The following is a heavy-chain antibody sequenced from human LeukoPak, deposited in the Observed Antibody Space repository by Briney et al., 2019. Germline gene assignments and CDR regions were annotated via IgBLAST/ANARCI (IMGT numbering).Heavy chain of an antibody. V-gene: IGHV4-59*01. CDR1: GGSISTYY. CDR3: ARGGAARLHFQN. D-gene: IGHD6-6*01. J-gene: IGHJ1*01. CDR2: IYHSGST. Sequence: SETLSLTCTVSGGSISTYYWNWIRQPPGKRLEWIGYIYHSGSTNYNPSLQSRVTISVDTSKNQFSLNLNSVTAADTAVYYCARGGAARLHFQNWGQGTLVTVSS.